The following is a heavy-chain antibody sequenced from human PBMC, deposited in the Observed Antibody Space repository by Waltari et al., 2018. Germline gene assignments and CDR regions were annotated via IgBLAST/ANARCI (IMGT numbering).Heavy chain of an antibody. CDR2: IEQDGSEK. CDR3: AGGSGWLPDS. V-gene: IGHV3-7*04. CDR1: GFSFSNYW. Sequence: EVHLVESGGGLVQPGGSLRLSCAASGFSFSNYWMNWVRQAPEKGLDGVANIEQDGSEKNYVDSVKGRFTISRDNAKSSVYLQMNSLRAEDTAVYYCAGGSGWLPDSWGQGTLVTVSS. D-gene: IGHD6-19*01. J-gene: IGHJ4*02.